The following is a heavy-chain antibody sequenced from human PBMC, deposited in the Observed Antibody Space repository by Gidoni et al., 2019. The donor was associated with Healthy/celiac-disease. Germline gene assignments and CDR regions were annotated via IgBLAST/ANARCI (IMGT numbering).Heavy chain of an antibody. Sequence: EGQLSEAGGGLVQPGGSLRHSCAASGFTVSSYAMSWVRQSPGKGLEWFPAISGSGGSTYYADSVTGLFTISRDNPKNTLYLQMNSLRAYDTAVYYWAKDPLRYFDWSPYYFGYWGQGTLVTVSS. CDR1: GFTVSSYA. CDR3: AKDPLRYFDWSPYYFGY. V-gene: IGHV3-23*01. J-gene: IGHJ4*02. D-gene: IGHD3-9*01. CDR2: ISGSGGST.